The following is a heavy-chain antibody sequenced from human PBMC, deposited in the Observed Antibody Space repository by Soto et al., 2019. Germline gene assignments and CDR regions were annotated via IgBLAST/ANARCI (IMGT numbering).Heavy chain of an antibody. CDR2: ISSNGGST. J-gene: IGHJ4*02. Sequence: EVQLVESGGGLVQPGGSLRLSCAASGFTFSSYAMHWVRQAPGKGLEYVSAISSNGGSTYYANSVKGRFTISRDNSKNTLYLQMGSLRAEDMAVYYCAREGYCSSTSCYSFDYWAREPWSPSPQ. V-gene: IGHV3-64*01. D-gene: IGHD2-2*01. CDR3: AREGYCSSTSCYSFDY. CDR1: GFTFSSYA.